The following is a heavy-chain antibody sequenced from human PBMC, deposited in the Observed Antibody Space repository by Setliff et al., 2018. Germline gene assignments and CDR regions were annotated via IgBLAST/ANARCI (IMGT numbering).Heavy chain of an antibody. CDR3: ARDQYTSGWYGPPESYFDC. CDR1: GGSISSYS. D-gene: IGHD6-19*01. Sequence: PSETLSLTCNVSGGSISSYSWSWIRQAPGKGLEWIGYLYYSGNTNYNPSLKSRVTISGDTSQNYFSLKLSSVTAADTAVYYCARDQYTSGWYGPPESYFDCWGLGILVTVSS. J-gene: IGHJ4*01. V-gene: IGHV4-59*01. CDR2: LYYSGNT.